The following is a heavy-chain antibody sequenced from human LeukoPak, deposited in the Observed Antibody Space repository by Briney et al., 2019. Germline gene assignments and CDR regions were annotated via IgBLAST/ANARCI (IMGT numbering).Heavy chain of an antibody. Sequence: ASVKVSCKASGGTFSSYAISWVRQAPGQGLEWMGEIIPIFGTANYAQKFQGRVTITADESTSTAYMELSSLRSEDTAVYYCARKVAVAGTENWFDPWGQGTLVTVSS. CDR1: GGTFSSYA. V-gene: IGHV1-69*13. CDR3: ARKVAVAGTENWFDP. D-gene: IGHD6-19*01. CDR2: IIPIFGTA. J-gene: IGHJ5*02.